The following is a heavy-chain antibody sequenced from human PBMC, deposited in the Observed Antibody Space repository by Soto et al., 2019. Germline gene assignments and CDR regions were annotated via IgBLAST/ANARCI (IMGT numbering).Heavy chain of an antibody. CDR2: IIPILGIA. V-gene: IGHV1-69*02. CDR3: ARRTGYCSGGSCHIAFDI. Sequence: GASVKVSCKASGGTFSSYTISWVRQAPGQGLEWMGRIIPILGIANYAQKFQGRVTITADKSTSTAYMELSSLRSEDTAVYYCARRTGYCSGGSCHIAFDIWGQGTMVT. CDR1: GGTFSSYT. D-gene: IGHD2-15*01. J-gene: IGHJ3*02.